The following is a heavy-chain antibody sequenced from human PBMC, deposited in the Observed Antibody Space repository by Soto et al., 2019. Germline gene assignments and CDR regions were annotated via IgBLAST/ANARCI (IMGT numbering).Heavy chain of an antibody. D-gene: IGHD2-21*01. J-gene: IGHJ4*01. CDR2: IYSGGST. CDR3: ARRVCDSIFWSIEY. V-gene: IGHV4-4*02. CDR1: VGSISIGDG. Sequence: QVQLQESGPGLVKPSGTLSLTCAVAVGSISIGDGCGSWVGYSPGRGLGGIGDIYSGGSTTYNPSLKSRVTISADKSENQSSLRLSSVTAADTAMYSCARRVCDSIFWSIEYWGQGTLVTVSS.